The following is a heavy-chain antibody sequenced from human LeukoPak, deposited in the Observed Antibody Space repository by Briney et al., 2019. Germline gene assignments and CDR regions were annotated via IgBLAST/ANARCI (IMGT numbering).Heavy chain of an antibody. CDR3: ARQTSSGYSYAFDI. D-gene: IGHD3-22*01. V-gene: IGHV4-39*01. J-gene: IGHJ3*02. CDR2: IYYSGST. Sequence: PSETLSLTCTVSGGSISSSRYYWGWIRQPPGKGLEWIGSIYYSGSTYYNPSLKSRVTISVDTSKNQFSLKLSSVTAADTAVYYCARQTSSGYSYAFDIWGQGTMVTVSS. CDR1: GGSISSSRYY.